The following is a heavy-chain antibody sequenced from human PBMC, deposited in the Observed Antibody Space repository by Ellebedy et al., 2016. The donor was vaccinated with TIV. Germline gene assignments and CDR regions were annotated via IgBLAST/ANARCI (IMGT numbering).Heavy chain of an antibody. CDR3: ARDGDLFYYGMDV. CDR2: ISYDGSNK. Sequence: GGSLRLXCAASGFTFSSYAMHWVRQAPGKGLEWVAVISYDGSNKYYADSVKGRFTISRDNAKNSLYLQMNSLRAEDTAVYYCARDGDLFYYGMDVWGQGTTVTVSS. V-gene: IGHV3-30*04. D-gene: IGHD2-21*01. J-gene: IGHJ6*02. CDR1: GFTFSSYA.